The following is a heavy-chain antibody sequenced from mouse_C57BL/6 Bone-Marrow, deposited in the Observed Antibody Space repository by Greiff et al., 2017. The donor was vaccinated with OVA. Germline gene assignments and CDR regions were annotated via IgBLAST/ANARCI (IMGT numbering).Heavy chain of an antibody. D-gene: IGHD1-1*02. Sequence: QVQLQESGAELVKPGASVKLSCKASGYTFTAYPIHWVKQRSGQGLEWIGWFYPGSGSIKSNENFKDKATLTAATSSSTVYMELSRLTSEDSAVYVWAIREVGGGAWFDYGGQGTMLTVSS. J-gene: IGHJ3*01. CDR3: AIREVGGGAWFDY. V-gene: IGHV1-62-2*01. CDR2: FYPGSGSI. CDR1: GYTFTAYP.